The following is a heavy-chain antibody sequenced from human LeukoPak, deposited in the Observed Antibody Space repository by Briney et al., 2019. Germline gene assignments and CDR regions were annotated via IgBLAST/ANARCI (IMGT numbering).Heavy chain of an antibody. CDR1: GFNFSSYW. Sequence: GGSLRLSCSAFGFNFSSYWMHWVGQAPGKGLVWVSRMNSDGSDTNNADSVKGRFTLSRDHAKSTLYMQMHSLTAEDTAVYYCAGSREYSWNPLDYWGQGTLVTVSS. CDR3: AGSREYSWNPLDY. CDR2: MNSDGSDT. D-gene: IGHD4-11*01. J-gene: IGHJ4*02. V-gene: IGHV3-74*01.